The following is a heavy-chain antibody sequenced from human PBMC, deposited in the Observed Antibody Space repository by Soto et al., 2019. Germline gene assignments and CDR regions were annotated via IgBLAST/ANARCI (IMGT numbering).Heavy chain of an antibody. Sequence: EVQLVESGGDLVQPGGSLRLSCAASGFTVSSKYMSWVCQSTGKGLEWVAVIQRGGSIYYADSVKGRFAIYRDSSKNTLYLQMNSRRVEDTAVYYGARDDVHCSGGICYGVPMDVWCKGTTVTVSS. V-gene: IGHV3-66*01. D-gene: IGHD2-15*01. CDR3: ARDDVHCSGGICYGVPMDV. CDR2: IQRGGSI. J-gene: IGHJ6*03. CDR1: GFTVSSKY.